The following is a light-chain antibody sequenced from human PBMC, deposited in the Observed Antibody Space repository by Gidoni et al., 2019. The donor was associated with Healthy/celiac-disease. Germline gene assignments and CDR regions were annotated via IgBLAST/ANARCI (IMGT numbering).Light chain of an antibody. J-gene: IGKJ2*01. V-gene: IGKV5-2*01. CDR3: RQQDDYPMYT. CDR1: QDIDDN. CDR2: EAT. Sequence: ETPPTQPPAFMSATPGDKVNISCKASQDIDDNMNWYQQKPGEAAIFIIQEATTLVPRIPPRFSGSGYGTDFTLTINNIESEDAAYYFCRQQDDYPMYTFGQGTKLEIK.